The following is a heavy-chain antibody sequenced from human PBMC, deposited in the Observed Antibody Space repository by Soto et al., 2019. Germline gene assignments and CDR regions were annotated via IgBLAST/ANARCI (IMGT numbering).Heavy chain of an antibody. V-gene: IGHV3-23*01. CDR1: GFTFSSYA. CDR2: ISGSGGST. Sequence: PGGSLRLSCAASGFTFSSYAMSWVRQAPGKGLEWVSAISGSGGSTYYADSVKGRFTISRDNSKNTLFLQMNSLRAEDTAVYYCAKDSTMIVVKGAFDIWGQGTMVTVSS. CDR3: AKDSTMIVVKGAFDI. D-gene: IGHD3-22*01. J-gene: IGHJ3*02.